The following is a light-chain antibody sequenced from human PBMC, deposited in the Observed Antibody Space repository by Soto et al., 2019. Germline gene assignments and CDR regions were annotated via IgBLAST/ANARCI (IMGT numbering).Light chain of an antibody. CDR3: QEYNSYGLT. Sequence: DIQMTQSPSTLSASVVDRVTITCRASQSISSWLAWYQQKPGKAPKLLIYDASSLESGVPSRFSGSGSGTEFTLTISSLQPDDFATYYCQEYNSYGLTFGGGTKVDIK. V-gene: IGKV1-5*01. J-gene: IGKJ4*01. CDR1: QSISSW. CDR2: DAS.